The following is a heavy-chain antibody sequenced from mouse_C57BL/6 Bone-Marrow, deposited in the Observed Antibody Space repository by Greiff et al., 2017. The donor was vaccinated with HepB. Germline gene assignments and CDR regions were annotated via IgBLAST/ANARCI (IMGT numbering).Heavy chain of an antibody. V-gene: IGHV1-55*01. CDR2: IYPGSGST. J-gene: IGHJ3*01. Sequence: QVHVKQPGAELVKPGASVKMSCKASGYTFTSYWITWVKQRPGQGLEWIGDIYPGSGSTNYNEKFKSKATLTVDTSSSTAYMQLSSLTSEDSAVYYCASYSNYVAWFAYWGQGTLVTVSA. CDR3: ASYSNYVAWFAY. D-gene: IGHD2-5*01. CDR1: GYTFTSYW.